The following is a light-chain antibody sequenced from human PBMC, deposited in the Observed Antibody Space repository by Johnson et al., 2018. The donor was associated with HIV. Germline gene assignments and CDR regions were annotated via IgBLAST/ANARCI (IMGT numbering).Light chain of an antibody. CDR3: GTWDSSLNTEV. Sequence: QSVLTQPPSVSAAPGQKVTISCSGSSSNIGNNYVSWYQQLPETAPKLLIYKTNDRPSGNPDRFSGSKSGTSATLDITGLQTGDEADYYCGTWDSSLNTEVFGTGTKVTVL. J-gene: IGLJ1*01. V-gene: IGLV1-51*02. CDR1: SSNIGNNY. CDR2: KTN.